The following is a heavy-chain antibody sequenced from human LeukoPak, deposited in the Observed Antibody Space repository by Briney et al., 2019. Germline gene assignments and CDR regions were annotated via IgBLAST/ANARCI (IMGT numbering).Heavy chain of an antibody. D-gene: IGHD4-17*01. Sequence: GGSLRLSCSASGFIFSNYWMTWVRQAPGKGLEWVANIKQDGSEKYYVDSVKGRFTISRDNAKKSLYLQMNSLRAEDTAVYYCAKFPYGDYVHYWGQGTLVTVSS. CDR2: IKQDGSEK. V-gene: IGHV3-7*05. CDR3: AKFPYGDYVHY. J-gene: IGHJ4*02. CDR1: GFIFSNYW.